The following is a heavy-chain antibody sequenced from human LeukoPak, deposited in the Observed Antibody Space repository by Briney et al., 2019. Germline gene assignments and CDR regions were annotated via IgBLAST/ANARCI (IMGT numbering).Heavy chain of an antibody. D-gene: IGHD1-26*01. CDR2: INHSGST. J-gene: IGHJ4*02. Sequence: SETLSLTCAVYGGSFSGYYWSWIRQLPGKGLEWIGEINHSGSTNYNPSLKSRVTISVDTSKNQFSLKLSSVTAADTAVYYCARGRRVMGANYFDYWGQGTLVTVSS. CDR1: GGSFSGYY. CDR3: ARGRRVMGANYFDY. V-gene: IGHV4-34*01.